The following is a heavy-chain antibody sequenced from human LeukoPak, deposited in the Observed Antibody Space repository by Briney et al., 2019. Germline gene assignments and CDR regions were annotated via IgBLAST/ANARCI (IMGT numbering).Heavy chain of an antibody. CDR2: MNPNSGNT. J-gene: IGHJ4*02. CDR1: GYTFTSYD. Sequence: GASVKVSCKASGYTFTSYDINWVRQATGQGLEWMGWMNPNSGNTGYAQKFQGRVNMTRNTSISTAYMELSSLRSEDTAVYYCVFGTYYYDSSDYWGQGTLVTVSS. V-gene: IGHV1-8*01. D-gene: IGHD3-22*01. CDR3: VFGTYYYDSSDY.